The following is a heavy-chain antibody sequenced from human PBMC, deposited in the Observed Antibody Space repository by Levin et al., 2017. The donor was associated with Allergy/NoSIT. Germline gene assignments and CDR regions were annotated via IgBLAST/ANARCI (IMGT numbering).Heavy chain of an antibody. CDR2: VFYSRTT. Sequence: SQTLSLPCTVSSASIRSYYWSWIRQPPGKGLEWIGYVFYSRTTNYNPSLKSRVTMSVDTSKNQFSLSLSSVTAADTAVYYCATSSSGNYYHLDSWGQGTLVTVSS. CDR3: ATSSSGNYYHLDS. CDR1: SASIRSYY. J-gene: IGHJ4*02. V-gene: IGHV4-59*08. D-gene: IGHD3-22*01.